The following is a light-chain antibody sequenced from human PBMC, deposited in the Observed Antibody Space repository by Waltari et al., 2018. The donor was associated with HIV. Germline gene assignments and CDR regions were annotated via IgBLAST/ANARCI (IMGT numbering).Light chain of an antibody. J-gene: IGLJ2*01. Sequence: QSALTQPPSASGSPGQSVTISCTGTSSDISGYNYVSWYQQHPGKAPKLIMTEVTKRPSGVPDRFSGSKSGNTASLTVSGLQAEDEAHYYCSSYAPTNKFYVLFGGGTTLTVL. CDR2: EVT. CDR3: SSYAPTNKFYVL. V-gene: IGLV2-8*01. CDR1: SSDISGYNY.